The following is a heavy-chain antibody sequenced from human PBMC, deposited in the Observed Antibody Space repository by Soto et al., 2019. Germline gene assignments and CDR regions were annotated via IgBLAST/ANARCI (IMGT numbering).Heavy chain of an antibody. V-gene: IGHV1-2*02. J-gene: IGHJ5*02. CDR1: GFSFTGYY. Sequence: ASVKVSCKASGFSFTGYYIHWLRQAPGQGLEWMGWINAHSGGTEYAQKFQGRVTLTRDTSIATAYLTLTSLTSDDTALYYCATDTIGYRQFDPWGQGTLVTVSS. CDR3: ATDTIGYRQFDP. CDR2: INAHSGGT. D-gene: IGHD5-18*01.